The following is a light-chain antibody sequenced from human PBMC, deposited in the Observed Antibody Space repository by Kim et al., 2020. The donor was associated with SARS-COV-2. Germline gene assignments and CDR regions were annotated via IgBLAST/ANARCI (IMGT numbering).Light chain of an antibody. CDR1: QDIGSY. CDR2: AAS. CDR3: QQYYGYPYT. J-gene: IGKJ2*01. Sequence: SASTGDRVIITCRASQDIGSYLAWYQQKPGKAPKLLINAASTLQSGVPSRFSGTGSGTDFSLTISCLQSEDFATYYCQQYYGYPYTFGPGTKLEI. V-gene: IGKV1-8*01.